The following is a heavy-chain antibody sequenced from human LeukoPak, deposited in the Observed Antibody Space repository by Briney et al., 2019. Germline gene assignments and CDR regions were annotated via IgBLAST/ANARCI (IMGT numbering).Heavy chain of an antibody. V-gene: IGHV5-51*01. CDR2: IYPEDSDT. D-gene: IGHD2-21*01. J-gene: IGHJ6*03. CDR1: GYMFISHW. Sequence: RSGESLKISCKGSGYMFISHWIGWVRQMTGKGLEWMGIIYPEDSDTRYSPSLQGHVTISVDKSSNTAFLQWSGLKASDTAMYFCARHRTPYCGAGRLPDSMDVWGKGTTVTVSS. CDR3: ARHRTPYCGAGRLPDSMDV.